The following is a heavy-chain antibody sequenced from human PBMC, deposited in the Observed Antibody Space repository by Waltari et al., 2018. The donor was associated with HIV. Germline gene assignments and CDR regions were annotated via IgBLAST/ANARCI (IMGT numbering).Heavy chain of an antibody. J-gene: IGHJ3*02. V-gene: IGHV3-33*06. CDR1: GFTFSSYG. D-gene: IGHD3-16*01. CDR3: VKERGPFNGFDI. Sequence: QVYLMESGGGVVQPGGSLKLSCAASGFTFSSYGMHWVRQAPGKGLEWVEVIWSDGYNKFYADSVRGRFTFSRDNSKYTLSLQMNSLRAEDTALYYCVKERGPFNGFDIWGQGTMVTVSS. CDR2: IWSDGYNK.